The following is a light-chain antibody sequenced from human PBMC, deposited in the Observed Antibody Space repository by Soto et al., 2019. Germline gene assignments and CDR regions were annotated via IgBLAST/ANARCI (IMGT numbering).Light chain of an antibody. J-gene: IGLJ1*01. CDR3: CSYPATYPFF. CDR1: SSDVGGYNS. CDR2: DVS. V-gene: IGLV2-11*01. Sequence: QSVLTQPRSVSGSPGQSVTISCTGTSSDVGGYNSVSWYQQHPGKAPKLMIYDVSQRPSGVPDRFSGSKSGNTASLTISGLQAGDGPDYYACSYPATYPFFSGTGTKLTVL.